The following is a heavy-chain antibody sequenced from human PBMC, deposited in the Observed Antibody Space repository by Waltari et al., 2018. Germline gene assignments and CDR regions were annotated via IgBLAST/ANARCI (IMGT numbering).Heavy chain of an antibody. Sequence: QVQLVQSGAEVKKPGSSVMVSCKASGSTFSSYAISWVRQAPGQGLEWMGRIIPSCVTATDAQKFQGRVTITAAKSTRTAYMELRSLRSEDTAVYYGARAGDIGRERARNYGRDVWGQGTTVTVS. CDR2: IIPSCVTA. CDR1: GSTFSSYA. D-gene: IGHD1-1*01. V-gene: IGHV1-69*08. J-gene: IGHJ6*02. CDR3: ARAGDIGRERARNYGRDV.